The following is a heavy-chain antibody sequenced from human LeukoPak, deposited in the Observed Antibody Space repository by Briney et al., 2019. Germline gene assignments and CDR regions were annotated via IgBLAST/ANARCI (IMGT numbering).Heavy chain of an antibody. V-gene: IGHV3-23*01. J-gene: IGHJ4*02. CDR3: AKDRKNSGWLVGQFDY. D-gene: IGHD6-19*01. Sequence: PGGSLRLSCAASGFTFSSYAMSWVRQAPGKGLEWVSAISGSGGSTYYADSVKGRFTISRDNSKSTLYLQMNSLRAEDTAVYYCAKDRKNSGWLVGQFDYWGQGTLVTVSS. CDR1: GFTFSSYA. CDR2: ISGSGGST.